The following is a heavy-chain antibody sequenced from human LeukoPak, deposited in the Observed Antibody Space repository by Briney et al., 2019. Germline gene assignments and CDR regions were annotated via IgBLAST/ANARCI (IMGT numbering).Heavy chain of an antibody. CDR2: IIPIFGTA. Sequence: SVKVPCKASGGTFSSYAISWVRQAPGQGLEWMGGIIPIFGTANYAQKFQGRVTITADESTSTAYMELSSLRSEDTAVYYCARGYCSSTSCYVVNWFDPWGQGTLVTVSS. D-gene: IGHD2-2*01. CDR1: GGTFSSYA. J-gene: IGHJ5*02. V-gene: IGHV1-69*13. CDR3: ARGYCSSTSCYVVNWFDP.